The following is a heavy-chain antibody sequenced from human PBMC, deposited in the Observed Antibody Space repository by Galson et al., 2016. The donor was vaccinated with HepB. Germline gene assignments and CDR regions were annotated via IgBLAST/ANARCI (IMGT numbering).Heavy chain of an antibody. Sequence: SLRLSCAASGFTFSTYAMHWVRQAPGKGLEWVALISYDGSIKYYGDSVKGRFTISRDHSANTLYLQMNSLRAEDTAVYFCVKDLTLHASLNSFDIWGQGTMVTVSS. CDR2: ISYDGSIK. CDR1: GFTFSTYA. V-gene: IGHV3-30*18. CDR3: VKDLTLHASLNSFDI. D-gene: IGHD2-2*01. J-gene: IGHJ3*02.